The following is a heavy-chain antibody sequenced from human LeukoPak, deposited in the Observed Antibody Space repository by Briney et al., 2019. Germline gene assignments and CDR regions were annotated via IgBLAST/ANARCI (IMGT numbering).Heavy chain of an antibody. CDR1: GGSFSGYY. CDR3: ARVILYPGWFDP. J-gene: IGHJ5*02. CDR2: INHSGST. V-gene: IGHV4-34*01. Sequence: SETLSLTCAVYGGSFSGYYWSWIRQPPGKGLEWIGEINHSGSTNYNPSLKSRVTISVDTSKNQFSLKLSSVTAADTAVYYCARVILYPGWFDPWGQGTLVTVSS. D-gene: IGHD2-8*01.